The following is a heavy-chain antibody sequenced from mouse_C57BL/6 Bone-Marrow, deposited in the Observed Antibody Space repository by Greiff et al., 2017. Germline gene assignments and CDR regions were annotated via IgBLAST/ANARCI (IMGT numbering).Heavy chain of an antibody. V-gene: IGHV1-54*01. D-gene: IGHD4-1*01. Sequence: VKLVESGAELVRPGTSVKVSCKASGYAFTNYLIEWVKQRPGQGLEWIGVITPGSGGTNYNEKFKGKETLTADKSPSTAYMQRSRLTSEDSAVYFCAREGELGWYFDVWGTGTTVTVSS. CDR1: GYAFTNYL. CDR2: ITPGSGGT. J-gene: IGHJ1*03. CDR3: AREGELGWYFDV.